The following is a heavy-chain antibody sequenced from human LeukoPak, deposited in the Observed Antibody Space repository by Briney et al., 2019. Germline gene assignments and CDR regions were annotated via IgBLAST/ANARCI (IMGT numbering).Heavy chain of an antibody. CDR3: ANPTIFGVVIHS. D-gene: IGHD3-3*01. J-gene: IGHJ4*02. CDR2: ISGSGGST. CDR1: GFTFSSYA. V-gene: IGHV3-23*01. Sequence: GGSLRLSCAASGFTFSSYAMSWVRQAPGKGLEWVSAISGSGGSTYYADSVKGRFTISRDNSKNTLYLQMNSLRAEDTAVYYCANPTIFGVVIHSWGQGTLVTVSS.